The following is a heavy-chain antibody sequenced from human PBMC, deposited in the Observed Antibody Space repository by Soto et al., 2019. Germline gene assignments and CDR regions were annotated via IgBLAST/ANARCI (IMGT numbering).Heavy chain of an antibody. CDR1: GFTVSSND. D-gene: IGHD3-10*01. CDR3: ARAGGYSSYYYYGMDV. CDR2: IYSGGST. Sequence: PGGSLRLSCAASGFTVSSNDMSWVRQAPGKGLEWVSVIYSGGSTYYADSVKGRFTISRHNSKNPLYLQMNSLRAEDTAVYYCARAGGYSSYYYYGMDVWGQGTTVTVSS. J-gene: IGHJ6*02. V-gene: IGHV3-53*04.